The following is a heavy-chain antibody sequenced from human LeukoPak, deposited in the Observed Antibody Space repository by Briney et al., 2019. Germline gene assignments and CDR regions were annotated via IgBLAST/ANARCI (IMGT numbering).Heavy chain of an antibody. D-gene: IGHD3-10*02. V-gene: IGHV3-49*04. CDR3: VRESVRDYYFDF. CDR2: IRSKALYGTS. Sequence: GRSLRLSCSGSGFRFGGYALSWVRQAPGKGLEWVGFIRSKALYGTSEYAASVEGRFSISRDDSNNIVYLQMNSLKTEDTAVYFCVRESVRDYYFDFWGQGTLVTVSS. J-gene: IGHJ4*02. CDR1: GFRFGGYA.